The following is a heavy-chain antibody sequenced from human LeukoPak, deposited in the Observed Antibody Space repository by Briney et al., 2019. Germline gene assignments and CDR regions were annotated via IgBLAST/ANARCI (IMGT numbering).Heavy chain of an antibody. CDR2: ISGSGGST. J-gene: IGHJ4*02. Sequence: GGSLRLSCAASGFSFSSYSMNWVRQAPGRGLEWVSAISGSGGSTYYADSVKGRFTISRDNSKNTLYLQMNSLRAEDTAVYYCAKDQDSSGWSFDYWGQGTLVTVPS. CDR3: AKDQDSSGWSFDY. D-gene: IGHD6-19*01. V-gene: IGHV3-23*01. CDR1: GFSFSSYS.